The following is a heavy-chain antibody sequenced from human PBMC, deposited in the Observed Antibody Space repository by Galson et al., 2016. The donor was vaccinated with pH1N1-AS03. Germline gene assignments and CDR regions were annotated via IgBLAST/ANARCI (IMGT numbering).Heavy chain of an antibody. CDR1: GLTFSSFW. Sequence: SLRLSCAASGLTFSSFWMAWVRQAPGKGLEWVANINHDGSAKYYVHSVKGRFTISRDNAKNSLYLQMNSLRTEDTAVYYCAKDVFIRPDYWGQGTLVTVSS. CDR2: INHDGSAK. CDR3: AKDVFIRPDY. J-gene: IGHJ4*02. D-gene: IGHD3-16*02. V-gene: IGHV3-7*03.